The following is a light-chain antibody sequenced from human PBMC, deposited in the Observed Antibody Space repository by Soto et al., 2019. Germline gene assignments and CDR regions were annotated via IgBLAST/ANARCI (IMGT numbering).Light chain of an antibody. CDR3: QSYDSSLSGVV. J-gene: IGLJ2*01. CDR2: GNN. CDR1: SSNIGAGYD. Sequence: QSVLTQPPSVSGAPGQRVTISCTGRSSNIGAGYDVHWYQQLPGTAPNLLIYGNNNRPSGVPDRFSGSKSGTSASLAITGLQAEDEADYYCQSYDSSLSGVVFGGGTKVTVL. V-gene: IGLV1-40*01.